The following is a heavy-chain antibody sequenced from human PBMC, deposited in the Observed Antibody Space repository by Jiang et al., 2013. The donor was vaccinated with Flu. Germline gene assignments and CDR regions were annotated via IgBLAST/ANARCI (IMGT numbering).Heavy chain of an antibody. D-gene: IGHD3-16*01. CDR1: GFTFSSYA. Sequence: VQLLESGGGVVQPGRSLRLSCAASGFTFSSYAMHWVRQAPGKGLEWVAVISYDGSNKYYADSVKGRFTISRDNSKNTLYLQMNSLRAEDTAVYYCARDLLRLRLGEPDYWGQGTLVTVSS. CDR3: ARDLLRLRLGEPDY. J-gene: IGHJ4*02. V-gene: IGHV3-30*01. CDR2: ISYDGSNK.